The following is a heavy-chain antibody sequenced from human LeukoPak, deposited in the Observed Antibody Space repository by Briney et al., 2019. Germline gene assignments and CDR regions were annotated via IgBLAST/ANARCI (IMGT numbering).Heavy chain of an antibody. CDR2: VHQNGSA. CDR3: ARDVRRGLRFNNIYPYFGMDV. Sequence: SETLSLTCSVSGGPINFYWSWIRQSPGKGLEWIGCVHQNGSASYKSSLQRRVTMSVDTSKRQVSLMLNSVTAAGTAVYYCARDVRRGLRFNNIYPYFGMDVWGKGTTVIVSA. J-gene: IGHJ6*04. V-gene: IGHV4-59*01. CDR1: GGPINFY. D-gene: IGHD3-3*01.